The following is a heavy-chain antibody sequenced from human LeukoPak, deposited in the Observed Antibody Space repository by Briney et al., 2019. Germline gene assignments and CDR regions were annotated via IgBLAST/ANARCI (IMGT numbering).Heavy chain of an antibody. CDR3: ARGAPRDYGLYYYYMDV. V-gene: IGHV3-48*04. J-gene: IGHJ6*03. D-gene: IGHD4-17*01. Sequence: GGSLRLSCAASGFTFSTYTMNWVRQAPGKGLGWVSYISSSGSTIYYADSVKGRFTISRDNAKNSLYLQMNSLRAEDTAVYYCARGAPRDYGLYYYYMDVWGKGTTVTVSS. CDR2: ISSSGSTI. CDR1: GFTFSTYT.